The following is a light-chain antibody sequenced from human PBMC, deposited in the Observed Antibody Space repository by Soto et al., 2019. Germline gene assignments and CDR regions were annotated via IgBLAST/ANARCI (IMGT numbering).Light chain of an antibody. CDR1: TSNIGSKT. J-gene: IGLJ1*01. Sequence: QSVLTQPPSASGTPGQRVTISCSGTTSNIGSKTVNWYQQLPGTASKLLIYTNNKRPSGVPDRFSGSKSGTSASLAISGLQSEDEDEYYCAAWDDSLNGLVFGTGTKVTVL. CDR2: TNN. CDR3: AAWDDSLNGLV. V-gene: IGLV1-44*01.